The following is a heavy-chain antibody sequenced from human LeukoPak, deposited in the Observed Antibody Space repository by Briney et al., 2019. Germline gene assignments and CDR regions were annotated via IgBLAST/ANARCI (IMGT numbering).Heavy chain of an antibody. J-gene: IGHJ4*02. CDR2: IYSGGST. CDR1: GFTVSSNY. V-gene: IGHV3-53*01. CDR3: VRAQYFDWLVLDY. D-gene: IGHD3-9*01. Sequence: PGGSLRLSCAASGFTVSSNYMSWVRQAPGKGLEWVSVIYSGGSTYYADSVKGRFTISRDNSKNTLYLQMNSLRAEDTAVYYCVRAQYFDWLVLDYWGQGTLVTVSS.